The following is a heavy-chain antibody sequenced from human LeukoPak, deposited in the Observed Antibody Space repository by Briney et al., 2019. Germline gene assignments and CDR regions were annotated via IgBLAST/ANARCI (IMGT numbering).Heavy chain of an antibody. Sequence: GGSLRLSCTVSGYSFTNYWIGWVRQMPGKGLEWMGIIYPGDSDTKYSPAFQGQVTISADKSISTVYLQWSSLKASDTAIYYCARPNRGAHFDSWGQGTLVTVSS. CDR3: ARPNRGAHFDS. D-gene: IGHD1-14*01. CDR2: IYPGDSDT. CDR1: GYSFTNYW. V-gene: IGHV5-51*01. J-gene: IGHJ4*02.